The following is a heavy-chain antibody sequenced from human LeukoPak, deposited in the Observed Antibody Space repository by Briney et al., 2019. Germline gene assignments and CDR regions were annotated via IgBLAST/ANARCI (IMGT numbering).Heavy chain of an antibody. J-gene: IGHJ6*03. D-gene: IGHD3-3*01. Sequence: GASVKVSCKPSGYTFTDYYMHWVQQAPGKGLEWMGRVDPEDGETIYAEKFQGRVTITADTSTDTAYMELSSLRSEDTAVYYCSLIGVVPTAYMDVWGKGTTVTVSS. CDR2: VDPEDGET. CDR3: SLIGVVPTAYMDV. V-gene: IGHV1-69-2*01. CDR1: GYTFTDYY.